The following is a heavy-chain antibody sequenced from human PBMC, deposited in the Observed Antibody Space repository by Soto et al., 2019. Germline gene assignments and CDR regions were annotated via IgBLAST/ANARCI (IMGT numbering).Heavy chain of an antibody. CDR2: INGDGSSK. V-gene: IGHV3-74*01. Sequence: EVQLVESGGGLVQPGGSLRLSCAVSGFTLSNYYMHWARQAPGKGLVWVSHINGDGSSKNYADSVKGRFTISRDNAKNTLYLQMNSLRPEDTAVYDCARVGVPAALDIWGEGTMVPVSS. D-gene: IGHD1-26*01. J-gene: IGHJ3*02. CDR3: ARVGVPAALDI. CDR1: GFTLSNYY.